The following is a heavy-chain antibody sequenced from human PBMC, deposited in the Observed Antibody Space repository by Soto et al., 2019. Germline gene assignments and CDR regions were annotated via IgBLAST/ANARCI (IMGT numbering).Heavy chain of an antibody. J-gene: IGHJ6*02. CDR1: GGTFSIYA. CDR2: IIPIFGTA. CDR3: ARGIYGSGSYYTTPNYYYYGMDV. V-gene: IGHV1-69*13. D-gene: IGHD3-10*01. Sequence: SVKVSCKASGGTFSIYAISGVLQSPLRGRDGMGGIIPIFGTANYAQKFQGRVTITADESTSTAYMELSSLRSEDTAVYYCARGIYGSGSYYTTPNYYYYGMDVWGQGTTVTVSS.